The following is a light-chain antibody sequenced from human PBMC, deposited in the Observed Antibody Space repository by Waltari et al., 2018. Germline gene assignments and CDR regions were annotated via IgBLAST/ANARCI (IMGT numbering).Light chain of an antibody. V-gene: IGLV1-44*01. J-gene: IGLJ3*02. CDR2: RND. Sequence: QSVLTQPPSASGTPGQRVTISCSGPRSNPGNNVVHWSQQVPGTAPKLLIYRNDLRPSGVPDRFSASKSGTSASLAISGLQSEDEAEYYCASWDDSLNGHWVFGGGTKVTVL. CDR3: ASWDDSLNGHWV. CDR1: RSNPGNNV.